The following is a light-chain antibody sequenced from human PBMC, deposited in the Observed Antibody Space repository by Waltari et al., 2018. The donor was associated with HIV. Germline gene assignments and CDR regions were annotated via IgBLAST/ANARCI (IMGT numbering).Light chain of an antibody. CDR3: QQNNNWPPH. J-gene: IGKJ2*01. V-gene: IGKV3-15*01. CDR2: GAS. CDR1: QSVSSN. Sequence: EIVMTQSPATLSVSPGERATLSCRASQSVSSNLAWYQQKPGQAPRLLIYGASTRATGIPARFSGSGSGTEFTLTISSLQSEDFAVYYCQQNNNWPPHFGQGTKLEIK.